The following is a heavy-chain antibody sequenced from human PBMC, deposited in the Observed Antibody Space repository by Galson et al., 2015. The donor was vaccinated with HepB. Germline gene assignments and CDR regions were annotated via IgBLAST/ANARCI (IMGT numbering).Heavy chain of an antibody. CDR2: IIPILGIA. CDR3: ARDSQGISRLLDY. V-gene: IGHV1-69*04. CDR1: GGTFSSYA. J-gene: IGHJ4*02. D-gene: IGHD2/OR15-2a*01. Sequence: SVKVSCKASGGTFSSYAISWVRQAPGQGLEWMGRIIPILGIANYAQKFQGRVTITADKSTSTAYMELSSLRSEDTAVYYCARDSQGISRLLDYWGQGTLVTVSS.